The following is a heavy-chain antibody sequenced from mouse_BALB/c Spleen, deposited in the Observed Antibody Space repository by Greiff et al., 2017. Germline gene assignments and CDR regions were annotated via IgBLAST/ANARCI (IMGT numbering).Heavy chain of an antibody. J-gene: IGHJ4*01. Sequence: QVHVKQSGAELAKPGASVKMSCKASGYTFTSYWMHWVKQRPGQGLEWIGYINPSTGYTEYNQKFKDKATLTADKSSSTAYMQLSSLTSEDSAVYYCARSPLYGNYYYYAMDYWGQGTSVTVSS. V-gene: IGHV1-7*01. CDR2: INPSTGYT. CDR3: ARSPLYGNYYYYAMDY. CDR1: GYTFTSYW. D-gene: IGHD2-1*01.